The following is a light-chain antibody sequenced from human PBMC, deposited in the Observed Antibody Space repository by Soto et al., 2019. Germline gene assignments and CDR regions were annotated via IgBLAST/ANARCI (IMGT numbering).Light chain of an antibody. CDR1: SRDVGGYNY. V-gene: IGLV2-14*03. CDR3: SSYTSSSTYV. Sequence: QSALTQSASVSGSPGQSITISCTGTSRDVGGYNYVSWYQQHPGKAPKLMIFDVTNRPSGVSDRFSGSKFGNTASLTISGLQAEDEADYYCSSYTSSSTYVFGTGTQLTVL. CDR2: DVT. J-gene: IGLJ1*01.